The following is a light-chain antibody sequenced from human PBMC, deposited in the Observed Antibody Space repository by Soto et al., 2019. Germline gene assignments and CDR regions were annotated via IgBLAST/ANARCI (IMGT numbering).Light chain of an antibody. V-gene: IGKV3-20*01. CDR2: GAS. J-gene: IGKJ3*01. CDR3: QHYGSSPFT. Sequence: EIVLTQSPGTLSLSPGERATLSCRASQSVSSNYLAWYQQKPGQAPRLLVYGASIGATGIPDRFSGSGSGTDLTLTISRVEPEDFAVYFCQHYGSSPFTFGPGTKVDIK. CDR1: QSVSSNY.